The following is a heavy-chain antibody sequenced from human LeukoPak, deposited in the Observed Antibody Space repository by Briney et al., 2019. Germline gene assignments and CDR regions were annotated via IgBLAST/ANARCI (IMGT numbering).Heavy chain of an antibody. CDR2: IIPILGIA. CDR3: ARLQYQLPAPDY. D-gene: IGHD2-2*01. CDR1: GGTFSSYA. Sequence: SVKVSCKASGGTFSSYAISWVRQAPGQGLEWMGRIIPILGIANYAQKFQGRVTITADKSTSTAYMELSSLRSEDTAVYYCARLQYQLPAPDYWGQGTLVTVSS. J-gene: IGHJ4*02. V-gene: IGHV1-69*04.